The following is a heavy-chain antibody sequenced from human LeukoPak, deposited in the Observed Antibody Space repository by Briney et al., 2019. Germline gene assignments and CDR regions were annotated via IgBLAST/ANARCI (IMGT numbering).Heavy chain of an antibody. J-gene: IGHJ4*02. D-gene: IGHD3-9*01. CDR1: GFTFSSYA. V-gene: IGHV3-23*01. Sequence: GGSLRLSCAASGFTFSSYAMSWVRQAPGKGLEWVSAISGSGGSTYYADSVKGRFTISRDNSKNTLYLQMNSLRAEDTAVYYCANAESNLVYDTPFDYWGQGTLVTVSS. CDR3: ANAESNLVYDTPFDY. CDR2: ISGSGGST.